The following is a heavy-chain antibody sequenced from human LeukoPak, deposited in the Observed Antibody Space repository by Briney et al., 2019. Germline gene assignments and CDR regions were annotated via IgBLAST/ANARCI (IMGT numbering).Heavy chain of an antibody. CDR1: GFTFSNYA. CDR3: AKDLGWIHFAY. J-gene: IGHJ4*02. V-gene: IGHV3-23*01. CDR2: ISGSGDNT. D-gene: IGHD5-18*01. Sequence: GGSLRLSCAASGFTFSNYAMSWVRQAPGKGLEWVSAISGSGDNTYYADSVKGRFTISRDNSENTLYLQMNSLRAEDTAVYYCAKDLGWIHFAYWGQGTLVTVSS.